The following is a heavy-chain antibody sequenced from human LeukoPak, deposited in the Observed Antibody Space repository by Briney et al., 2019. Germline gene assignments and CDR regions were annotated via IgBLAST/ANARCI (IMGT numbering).Heavy chain of an antibody. CDR1: GFTFSNYA. CDR3: AKSGGLQRGLWSGYYSFDY. V-gene: IGHV3-23*01. Sequence: GGSLRLSCAASGFTFSNYAMSWVRQAPGKGLEWVSAISGSGGSTYYADSVKGRFTISRDNSKNTLFLQMNSLRAEDTAVYYCAKSGGLQRGLWSGYYSFDYWGQGTLVTVSS. D-gene: IGHD3-3*01. J-gene: IGHJ4*02. CDR2: ISGSGGST.